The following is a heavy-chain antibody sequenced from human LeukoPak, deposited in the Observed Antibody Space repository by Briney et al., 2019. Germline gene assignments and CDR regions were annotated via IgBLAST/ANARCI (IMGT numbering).Heavy chain of an antibody. J-gene: IGHJ4*02. Sequence: SETLSLTCAVYGGSFSSYYWSWIRQPPGKGLEWIGEINHSGSTNYNPSLKSRVTISVDTSKNQFSLKLSSVTAADTAVYYCARGTGTSDYWGQATLVTVSS. D-gene: IGHD1-1*01. V-gene: IGHV4-34*01. CDR2: INHSGST. CDR3: ARGTGTSDY. CDR1: GGSFSSYY.